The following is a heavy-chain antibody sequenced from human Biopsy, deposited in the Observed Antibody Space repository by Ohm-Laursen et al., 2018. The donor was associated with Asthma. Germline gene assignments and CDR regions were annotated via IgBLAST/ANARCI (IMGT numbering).Heavy chain of an antibody. J-gene: IGHJ4*02. CDR1: GFSPSSSGAN. V-gene: IGHV2-70*04. CDR2: IDWEEDK. D-gene: IGHD1-14*01. Sequence: ATQTLTLTSSLSGFSPSSSGANVNWIRQPPGKALEWLARIDWEEDKFYSTSLRTRLTISKGSSEDQVVLTMTNMGPVDTATYYCTRHNDYWGPGILVTVSS. CDR3: TRHNDY.